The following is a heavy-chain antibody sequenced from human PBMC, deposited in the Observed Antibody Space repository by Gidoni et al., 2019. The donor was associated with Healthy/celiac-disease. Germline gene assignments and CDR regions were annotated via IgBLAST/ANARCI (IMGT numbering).Heavy chain of an antibody. CDR3: AREVVVTANRYFDY. J-gene: IGHJ4*02. CDR1: GGSFSGYY. V-gene: IGHV4-34*01. CDR2: INHSGST. Sequence: QVQLLQWGAGLLNPSETLALTCAAHGGSFSGYYWSWIRQPPGKGLEWIGEINHSGSTNYNPSLKSRVTISVDTAKNQFSLKLSSVTAADTAVYYCAREVVVTANRYFDYWGQGTLVTVSS. D-gene: IGHD2-21*02.